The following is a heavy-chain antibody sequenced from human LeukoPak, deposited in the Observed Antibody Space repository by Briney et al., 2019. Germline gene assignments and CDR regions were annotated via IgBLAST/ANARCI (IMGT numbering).Heavy chain of an antibody. CDR3: ARDFSYGSGLDY. J-gene: IGHJ4*02. D-gene: IGHD5-18*01. CDR2: ISNGGSI. CDR1: GFSISSYA. Sequence: GGSLRLSCAASGFSISSYALHWVRQAPGKGLQYASGISNGGSIDYANSVKGRFTISRDNSKNTLYLQMGSLRPEDMAVYYCARDFSYGSGLDYWGQGTLVTVSS. V-gene: IGHV3-64*01.